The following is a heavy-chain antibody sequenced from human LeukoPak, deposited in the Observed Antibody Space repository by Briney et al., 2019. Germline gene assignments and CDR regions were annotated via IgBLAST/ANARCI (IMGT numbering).Heavy chain of an antibody. CDR2: ITHDGGSQ. D-gene: IGHD3-22*01. CDR1: GFTFSNHA. V-gene: IGHV3-30*01. CDR3: FTGRHYYYDS. J-gene: IGHJ5*01. Sequence: GGSLRLSCAASGFTFSNHAMSWVRQAPDEGLEWVAVITHDGGSQYYADSVKGRFTISRDNSKNTVFLHMNSLRPEDTAVYYCFTGRHYYYDSWGQGTLVTVSS.